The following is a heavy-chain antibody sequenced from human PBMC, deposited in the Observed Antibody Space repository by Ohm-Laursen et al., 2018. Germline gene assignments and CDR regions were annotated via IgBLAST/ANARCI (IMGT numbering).Heavy chain of an antibody. CDR3: ASLNCTNGVCPR. CDR2: INHSGST. CDR1: GGSFSDYY. D-gene: IGHD2-8*01. V-gene: IGHV4-34*01. J-gene: IGHJ4*02. Sequence: SDTLSLTCAVYGGSFSDYYWSWIRQPPGKGLEWIGEINHSGSTNYNPSLKSRVTISLDTSKNQFSLKLSSVSAADTAVYYCASLNCTNGVCPRGGQGTLVTVSS.